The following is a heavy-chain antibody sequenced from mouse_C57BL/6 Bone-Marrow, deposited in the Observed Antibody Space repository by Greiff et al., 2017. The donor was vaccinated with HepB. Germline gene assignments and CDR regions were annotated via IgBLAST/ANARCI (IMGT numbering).Heavy chain of an antibody. Sequence: EVKVEESGGGLVKPGGSLKLSCAASGFTFSDYGMHWVRQAPEKGLEWVAYISSGSSTIYYADTVKGRFTISRDNAKNTLYLQMSRLKSEDTAMYYCARQEDYWGQGTTLTVSS. CDR3: ARQEDY. CDR2: ISSGSSTI. V-gene: IGHV5-17*03. J-gene: IGHJ2*01. CDR1: GFTFSDYG.